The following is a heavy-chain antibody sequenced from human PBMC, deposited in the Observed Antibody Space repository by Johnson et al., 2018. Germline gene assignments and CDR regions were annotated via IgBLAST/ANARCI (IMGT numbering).Heavy chain of an antibody. V-gene: IGHV3-48*01. CDR1: GFTFSDYS. CDR3: ARHDWLDDAFDK. Sequence: EVQLVESGGGLVQPGGSLRLSCAASGFTFSDYSMNWVRQAPGKGLEWISSFTSLNNIYYADSVKGRFTISRDNAKNSLYLQMNSLRAEETAVYYCARHDWLDDAFDKWGQGTMVTVS. CDR2: FTSLNNI. D-gene: IGHD6-19*01. J-gene: IGHJ3*02.